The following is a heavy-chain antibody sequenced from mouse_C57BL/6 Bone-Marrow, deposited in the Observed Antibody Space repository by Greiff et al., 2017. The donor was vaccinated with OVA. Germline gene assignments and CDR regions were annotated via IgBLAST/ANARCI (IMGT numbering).Heavy chain of an antibody. D-gene: IGHD1-1*01. Sequence: VQLQQSGAELVRPGSSVKLSCKASGYTFTSYWMDWVKQRPGQGLEWIGNIYPSDSETHYNQKFKDKATLTVDKSSSTAYMQLSSLTSEDSAVYYCAGGGSSYWYFDVWGTGTTVTVSS. CDR1: GYTFTSYW. CDR2: IYPSDSET. J-gene: IGHJ1*03. CDR3: AGGGSSYWYFDV. V-gene: IGHV1-61*01.